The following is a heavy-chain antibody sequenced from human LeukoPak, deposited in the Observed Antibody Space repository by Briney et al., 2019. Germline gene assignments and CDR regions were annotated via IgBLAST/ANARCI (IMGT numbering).Heavy chain of an antibody. V-gene: IGHV3-7*01. CDR2: IKQDGSEK. Sequence: HAGGSLRLSCAASGFTFSSYWMSWVRQAPGMGLEGVANIKQDGSEKYYVDSVKGRFTISRDNAKNSLYLQMNSLRAEDTAVYYCARDPGIAAAATGFDYWGQGTLVTVSS. D-gene: IGHD6-13*01. CDR1: GFTFSSYW. J-gene: IGHJ4*02. CDR3: ARDPGIAAAATGFDY.